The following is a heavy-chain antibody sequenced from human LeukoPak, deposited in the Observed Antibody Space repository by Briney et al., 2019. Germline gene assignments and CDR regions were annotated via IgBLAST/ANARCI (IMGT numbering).Heavy chain of an antibody. CDR3: AKAGYSGSYFDY. CDR2: ISGSGGST. Sequence: GGSLRLSCAASGLAVSSNYMSWVRQAPGKGLEWVSAISGSGGSTYYADSVKGRFTISRDNSKNTLYLQMNSLRAEDTAVYYCAKAGYSGSYFDYWGQGTLVTVSS. CDR1: GLAVSSNY. V-gene: IGHV3-23*01. D-gene: IGHD1-26*01. J-gene: IGHJ4*02.